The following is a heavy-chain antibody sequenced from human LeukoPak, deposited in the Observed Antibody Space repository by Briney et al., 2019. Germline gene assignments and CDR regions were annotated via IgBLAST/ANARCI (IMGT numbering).Heavy chain of an antibody. CDR3: VRDRAYYYGSGTY. CDR2: ISGSDNTI. J-gene: IGHJ4*02. D-gene: IGHD3-10*01. Sequence: PGGSLRLSCAASGFTFSDYYMRWIRQAPGKGLEWISYISGSDNTIYYADSVKGRFTISRDNTKKPLYLQMNSLRAEDTAVYYCVRDRAYYYGSGTYWGQGTLVTVSS. CDR1: GFTFSDYY. V-gene: IGHV3-11*04.